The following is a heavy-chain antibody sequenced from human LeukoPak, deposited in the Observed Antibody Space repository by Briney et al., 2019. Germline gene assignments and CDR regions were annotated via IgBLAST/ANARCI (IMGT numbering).Heavy chain of an antibody. D-gene: IGHD3-22*01. J-gene: IGHJ4*02. Sequence: GGSLRLSCAASGFTFSSYWMSWVRQAPGKGLEGVANTKKDGSEKEYVDAVKGRFTIYRDNAKNSLYLKMNSLRVEDTAVYYCVRVDTSGYYYELSFDYWGQGTLVTVSS. CDR1: GFTFSSYW. CDR2: TKKDGSEK. V-gene: IGHV3-7*01. CDR3: VRVDTSGYYYELSFDY.